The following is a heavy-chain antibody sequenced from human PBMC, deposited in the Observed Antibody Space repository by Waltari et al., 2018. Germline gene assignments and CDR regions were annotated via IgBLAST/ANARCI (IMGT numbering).Heavy chain of an antibody. CDR3: TRSAYGDFAD. J-gene: IGHJ4*02. Sequence: GQLVESGGGSLKPGGSLRLSCLASGSSFTHTWMSWVRQAPGKGLEWLGRIKTRTEGGTVDYLALVKDRFTISRDDSRNTLFLQLNNLKTDDTGVYFCTRSAYGDFADWGQGTLVTVSS. D-gene: IGHD4-17*01. CDR2: IKTRTEGGTV. CDR1: GSSFTHTW. V-gene: IGHV3-15*01.